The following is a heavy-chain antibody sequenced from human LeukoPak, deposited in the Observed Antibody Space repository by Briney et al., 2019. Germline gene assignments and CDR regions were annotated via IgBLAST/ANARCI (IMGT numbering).Heavy chain of an antibody. J-gene: IGHJ3*02. CDR3: ARAVTAMANDAFDI. V-gene: IGHV3-20*04. CDR1: GFTFDDYG. Sequence: GGSLRLSCAASGFTFDDYGMSWVRQAPGKGLEWVSGINWNGGSTGYADSVKGRFTISRDNAKNSLYLQMNSLRAEDTALYYCARAVTAMANDAFDIWGQGTIVTVSS. CDR2: INWNGGST. D-gene: IGHD5-18*01.